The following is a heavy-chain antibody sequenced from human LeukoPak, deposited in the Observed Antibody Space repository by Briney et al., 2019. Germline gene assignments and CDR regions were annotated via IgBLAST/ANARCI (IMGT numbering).Heavy chain of an antibody. CDR2: IYSGGIT. J-gene: IGHJ4*02. V-gene: IGHV3-53*01. D-gene: IGHD6-13*01. CDR3: ARVGAAAGYYFDY. CDR1: GFTVSSNY. Sequence: PGGSLRLSCAASGFTVSSNYMSWVRQAPGKGLEWVSVIYSGGITYYADSVKGRFTISRDNSKNTLYLQMNSPRAEDTAVYYCARVGAAAGYYFDYWGQGTLVTVSS.